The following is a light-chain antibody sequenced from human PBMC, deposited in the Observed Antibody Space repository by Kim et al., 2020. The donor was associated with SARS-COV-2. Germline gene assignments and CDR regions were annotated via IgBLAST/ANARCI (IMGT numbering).Light chain of an antibody. CDR1: QSLRHAGKKTY. V-gene: IGKV2D-29*01. CDR2: EVS. CDR3: MQSIKLLMT. Sequence: PASNSGRVNQSLRHAGKKTYWSWYLQRPGQPPHLLLYEVSNRLSGVPGRFKGRGAGTEFTLENSRVEAEDGGVYYCMQSIKLLMTFGQGTKGDI. J-gene: IGKJ1*01.